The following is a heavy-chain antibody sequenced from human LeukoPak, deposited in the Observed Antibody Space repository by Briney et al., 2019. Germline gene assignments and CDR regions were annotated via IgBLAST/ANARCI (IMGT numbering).Heavy chain of an antibody. CDR1: GGSISSYY. D-gene: IGHD4-17*01. V-gene: IGHV4-59*08. CDR2: IYYSGST. J-gene: IGHJ4*02. CDR3: ARHTGDYVPDY. Sequence: PSETLSLTCTVSGGSISSYYWSWIRQPPGKGLEWIGYIYYSGSTNYNPSLKNRVTISVDTSKNQFSLKLSSVTAADTAVYYCARHTGDYVPDYWGQGTLVTVSS.